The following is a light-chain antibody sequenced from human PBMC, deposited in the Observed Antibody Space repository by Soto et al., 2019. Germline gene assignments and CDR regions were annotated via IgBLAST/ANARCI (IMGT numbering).Light chain of an antibody. CDR2: AVS. CDR1: QSISSY. Sequence: DIQMTQSPSSLSASVGDRVTITCRASQSISSYLYWYQQKPGKAPRLLIYAVSNLHSGVPSRFSGSASGTDFTLTISSLQPEDFATYYCQQTDSLPHTFGQGTRLEI. CDR3: QQTDSLPHT. V-gene: IGKV1-39*01. J-gene: IGKJ5*01.